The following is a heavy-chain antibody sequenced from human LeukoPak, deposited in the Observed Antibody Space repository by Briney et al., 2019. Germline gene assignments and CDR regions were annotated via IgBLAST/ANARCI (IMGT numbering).Heavy chain of an antibody. CDR1: GFTFSSYS. CDR3: AKDSIGDFWSGHPYFDY. CDR2: LSGRGDST. J-gene: IGHJ4*02. Sequence: GGSLRLSCAASGFTFSSYSMNWVRQAPGKGLEWASGLSGRGDSTHYADSVKGRFTISRDNSKNTLYLQMNSLRAEDTAVYYCAKDSIGDFWSGHPYFDYWGQGTLVTVSS. D-gene: IGHD3-3*01. V-gene: IGHV3-23*01.